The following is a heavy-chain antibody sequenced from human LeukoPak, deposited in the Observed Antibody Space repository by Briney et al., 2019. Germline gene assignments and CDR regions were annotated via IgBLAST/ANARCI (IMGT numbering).Heavy chain of an antibody. CDR2: VSSNSNFI. J-gene: IGHJ2*01. D-gene: IGHD3-22*01. V-gene: IGHV3-21*01. CDR1: GFTFSTYT. Sequence: PGGSLRLSCVASGFTFSTYTMNWVRQAPGKGLEWVSSVSSNSNFISYADSVKGRFFISRDNAKNSLFLRMNSLRVEDTAVYYCANSHDSRGNYRYLDLWGRGTLVSVSS. CDR3: ANSHDSRGNYRYLDL.